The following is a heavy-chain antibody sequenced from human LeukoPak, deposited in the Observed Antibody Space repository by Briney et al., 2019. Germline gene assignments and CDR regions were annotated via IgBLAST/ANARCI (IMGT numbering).Heavy chain of an antibody. CDR1: GGSISSGSYY. J-gene: IGHJ4*02. D-gene: IGHD3-22*01. V-gene: IGHV4-61*02. CDR3: ARVTTGGYYNC. Sequence: SGTLSLTCTVSGGSISSGSYYWSWIRQPAGKGLEWIGRIYTSGSTNYNPSLKSRVTISVDTSKNQFSLKLSSVTAADTAVYYCARVTTGGYYNCWGQGTLVTVSP. CDR2: IYTSGST.